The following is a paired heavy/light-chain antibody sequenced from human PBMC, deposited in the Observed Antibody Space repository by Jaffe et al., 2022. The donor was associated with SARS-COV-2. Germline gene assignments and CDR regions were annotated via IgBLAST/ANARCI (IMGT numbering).Heavy chain of an antibody. D-gene: IGHD3-22*01. V-gene: IGHV1-8*01. CDR1: GYNFNSYD. CDR3: ARGLYDSSASYY. J-gene: IGHJ4*02. CDR2: MSPNRNST. Sequence: QVQLVQSGAEVKKPGASVKVSCKASGYNFNSYDINWVRQAPGQGLEWMGWMSPNRNSTAYSQTFQGRVTMTWNTSISTAYMELSGLRSEDTAVYYCARGLYDSSASYYWGQGSLVTVSS.
Light chain of an antibody. V-gene: IGLV1-47*01. Sequence: QSVLTQPPSASGTPGQRITLSCSGSSSSIGSNYVYWYQQLPGTAPKLLIYRNTQRPSGVPDRFSGSKSGTSASLAISGLRSEDEGDYYCAAWDDSLSGPGLYVFGTGTKVTVL. CDR1: SSSIGSNY. CDR2: RNT. J-gene: IGLJ1*01. CDR3: AAWDDSLSGPGLYV.